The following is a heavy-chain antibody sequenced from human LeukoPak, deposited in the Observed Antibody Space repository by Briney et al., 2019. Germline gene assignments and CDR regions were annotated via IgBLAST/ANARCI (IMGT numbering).Heavy chain of an antibody. Sequence: PSETLSLTCAVSGGSISSSNWWSWVRQPPGKGLEWIGEIYHSGSTNYNPSLKSRVTISVDKSKNQFSLKLSSVTAADTAVYYCARAYVDTAMVGFDYWGQGTPVTVSS. CDR3: ARAYVDTAMVGFDY. J-gene: IGHJ4*02. V-gene: IGHV4-4*02. D-gene: IGHD5-18*01. CDR2: IYHSGST. CDR1: GGSISSSNW.